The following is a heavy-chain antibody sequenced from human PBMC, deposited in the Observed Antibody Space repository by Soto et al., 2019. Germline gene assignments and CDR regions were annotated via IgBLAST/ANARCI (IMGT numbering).Heavy chain of an antibody. CDR3: AKDPKHRSAYYYYYYGMDV. Sequence: QVQLVESGGGVVQPGRSLRLSCAASGFTFSSYGMHWVRQAPGKGLEWVAVISYDGSNKYYADSVKGRFTISRDNSKNTLYLQMNSLRAEDTAVYYCAKDPKHRSAYYYYYYGMDVWGQGTTVTVSS. V-gene: IGHV3-30*18. CDR1: GFTFSSYG. J-gene: IGHJ6*02. CDR2: ISYDGSNK. D-gene: IGHD2-2*01.